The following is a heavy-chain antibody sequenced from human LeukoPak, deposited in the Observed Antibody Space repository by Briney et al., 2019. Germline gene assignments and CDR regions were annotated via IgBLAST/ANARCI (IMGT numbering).Heavy chain of an antibody. D-gene: IGHD6-19*01. Sequence: PGGSLRLSCAASGFTLSSNWMSWVRQAPGKGLEWVSAISGSGGSTYYADSVKGRFTISRDNSKNTLYLQMNSLRAEDTAVYYCARGGSSGWYPGPLDYWGQGTLVTVSS. V-gene: IGHV3-23*01. J-gene: IGHJ4*02. CDR3: ARGGSSGWYPGPLDY. CDR1: GFTLSSNW. CDR2: ISGSGGST.